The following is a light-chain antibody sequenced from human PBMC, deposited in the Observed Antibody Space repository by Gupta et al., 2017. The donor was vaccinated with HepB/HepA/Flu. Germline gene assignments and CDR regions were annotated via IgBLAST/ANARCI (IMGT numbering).Light chain of an antibody. CDR2: AAS. CDR3: QQSDKTGFT. Sequence: DIQMTQSPSSLFASVGDRVTITCRASQTISSYLHWYQQKPGKAPKLLIYAASILQSGVPSRFSDSGSGTDFTLTISSLQPEDSATYYCQQSDKTGFTFGPGTQVDIK. CDR1: QTISSY. V-gene: IGKV1-39*01. J-gene: IGKJ3*01.